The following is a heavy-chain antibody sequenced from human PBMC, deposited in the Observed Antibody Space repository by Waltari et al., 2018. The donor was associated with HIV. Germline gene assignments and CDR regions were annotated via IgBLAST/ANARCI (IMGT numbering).Heavy chain of an antibody. Sequence: QIQLVQSGAEVKKPGASVKVSCKTSGFNFNNNVIHWVGQAPGQGLEWMGSINVRNVKKRYSQMFQGRVRFTRDTSETTIFMEVSSLKVEDTAIYFCATGTDWLVNGLEYWGQGTLVTVSS. V-gene: IGHV1-3*01. CDR3: ATGTDWLVNGLEY. CDR2: INVRNVKK. CDR1: GFNFNNNV. D-gene: IGHD6-19*01. J-gene: IGHJ4*02.